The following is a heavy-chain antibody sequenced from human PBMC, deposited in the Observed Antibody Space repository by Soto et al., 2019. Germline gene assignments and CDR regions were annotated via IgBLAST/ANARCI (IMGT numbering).Heavy chain of an antibody. D-gene: IGHD6-19*01. CDR3: AKDNLAPDSKGWAIRFDP. CDR1: GFTFASYA. V-gene: IGHV3-23*01. CDR2: IGGSGSYT. Sequence: EVHLLESGGGLVQPGGSLRLSCAASGFTFASYAMGWVRQAPGEGLEWVSSIGGSGSYTYYADSVKGRFTISRDNFKNTLYLQMNSLRAEDTAVYYCAKDNLAPDSKGWAIRFDPWGQGTLVTVSS. J-gene: IGHJ5*02.